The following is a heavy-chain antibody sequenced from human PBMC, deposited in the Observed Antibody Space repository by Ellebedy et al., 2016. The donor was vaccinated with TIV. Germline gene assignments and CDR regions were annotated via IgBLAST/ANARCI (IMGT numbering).Heavy chain of an antibody. Sequence: ASVKVSXXASGGTFSNYAISWVRQAPGQGLEWMGGIIPIYGTADYAQKFRGRVTITADESTSTAYMELNSLRSEDTAVYYCARGLIGSGYGMDVWGQGTTVTVSS. CDR2: IIPIYGTA. J-gene: IGHJ6*02. D-gene: IGHD6-19*01. CDR3: ARGLIGSGYGMDV. CDR1: GGTFSNYA. V-gene: IGHV1-69*13.